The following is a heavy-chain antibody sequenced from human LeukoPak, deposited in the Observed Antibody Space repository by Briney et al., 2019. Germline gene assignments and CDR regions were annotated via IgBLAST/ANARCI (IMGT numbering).Heavy chain of an antibody. D-gene: IGHD5-12*01. Sequence: ASVKVSCKASGYTFTSYGISWVRQAPGQGLKWMGWISVYNGNTKYAQKFQGSVTMTTDTSTTTAYMELRSLRSDDTAVYYCAREGSAVATYNWFDPWGQGTLVTVSS. CDR2: ISVYNGNT. V-gene: IGHV1-18*01. J-gene: IGHJ5*02. CDR3: AREGSAVATYNWFDP. CDR1: GYTFTSYG.